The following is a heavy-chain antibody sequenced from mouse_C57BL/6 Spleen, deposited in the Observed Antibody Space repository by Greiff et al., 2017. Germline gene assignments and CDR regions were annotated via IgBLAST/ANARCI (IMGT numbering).Heavy chain of an antibody. J-gene: IGHJ1*03. CDR1: GYTFTSYW. CDR3: ARSWYGYDDWYFDV. CDR2: IHPNSGST. Sequence: QVQLQQPGAELVKPGASVKLSCKASGYTFTSYWMHWVKQRPGQGLEWIGMIHPNSGSTNYNEKFKSKATLTVDKSSSTAYMQLSSLTSEDSAVYYCARSWYGYDDWYFDVWGTGTTVTVSS. V-gene: IGHV1-64*01. D-gene: IGHD2-2*01.